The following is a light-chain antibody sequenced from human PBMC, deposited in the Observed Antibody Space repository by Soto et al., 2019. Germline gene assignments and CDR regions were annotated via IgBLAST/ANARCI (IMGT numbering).Light chain of an antibody. CDR1: SRDVGRYNL. V-gene: IGLV2-23*01. J-gene: IGLJ2*01. CDR3: CSYAGSSIYVV. CDR2: EDT. Sequence: QSVLAQPASVSGSPGQSITISCTGSSRDVGRYNLVSWYQQYPGKAPKLTIYEDTQRPSGVSNRFSGSKSGNTASLTISVLQADDEADYYCCSYAGSSIYVVFGGGTKVTVL.